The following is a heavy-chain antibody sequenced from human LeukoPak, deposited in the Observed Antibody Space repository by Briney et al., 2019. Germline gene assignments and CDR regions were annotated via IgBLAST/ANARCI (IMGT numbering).Heavy chain of an antibody. CDR2: ISRIRGST. V-gene: IGHV3-64D*06. CDR3: VKDLMGGGYVSVD. J-gene: IGHJ4*02. D-gene: IGHD3-16*01. CDR1: GFTLSNYA. Sequence: QSGGSLRLSCSAPGFTLSNYAMHWVRQAPGKGLEYVSAISRIRGSTYYADSVKGRFPISRDNPTTPLYLQMGSLRAGYPAVFYCVKDLMGGGYVSVDWGQGALVTVSS.